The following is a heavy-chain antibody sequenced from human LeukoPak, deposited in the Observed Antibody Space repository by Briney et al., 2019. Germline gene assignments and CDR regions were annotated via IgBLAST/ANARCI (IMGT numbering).Heavy chain of an antibody. D-gene: IGHD4-11*01. CDR2: IRYDGSNK. V-gene: IGHV3-30*02. CDR1: GFTFSSYG. Sequence: PGGSLRLSCAASGFTFSSYGTHWVRQAPGKGLEWVAFIRYDGSNKYYADSVKGRFTISRDNSKNTLYLQMNSLRAEDTAVYYCAKDRGSGPNDYSNCVFGNYWGQGTLVTVSS. J-gene: IGHJ4*02. CDR3: AKDRGSGPNDYSNCVFGNY.